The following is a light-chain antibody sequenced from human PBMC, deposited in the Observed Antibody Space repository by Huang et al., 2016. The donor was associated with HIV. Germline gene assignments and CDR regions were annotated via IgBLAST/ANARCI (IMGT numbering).Light chain of an antibody. J-gene: IGKJ5*01. V-gene: IGKV3-15*01. CDR2: GAS. CDR1: QSVSSN. Sequence: EIVMTQSPATLSVSPGERATLSCRASQSVSSNLACYQQKPGQAPRLLIYGASTRATGIPARFSGGGSGTDVTLTISSLQSEDFAFYYCQQYNNWPLTFGQGTRLEIK. CDR3: QQYNNWPLT.